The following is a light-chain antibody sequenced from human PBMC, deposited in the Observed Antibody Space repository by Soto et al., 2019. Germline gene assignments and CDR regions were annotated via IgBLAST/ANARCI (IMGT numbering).Light chain of an antibody. Sequence: EIVLTQSPGTLSLSPWERATLSCRASQSVSSSYLAWYQQKPGQAPRLLIYGASTRATGIPARFSGSGSGTKFTLTISSLQSEDFAVYYCQQYNNWPPWTFDQGTKVDIK. CDR3: QQYNNWPPWT. J-gene: IGKJ1*01. CDR2: GAS. CDR1: QSVSSSY. V-gene: IGKV3-15*01.